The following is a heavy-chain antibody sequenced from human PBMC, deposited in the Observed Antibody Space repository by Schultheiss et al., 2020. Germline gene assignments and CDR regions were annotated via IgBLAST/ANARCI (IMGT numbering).Heavy chain of an antibody. CDR2: INHRGST. CDR1: GGSFSGHL. V-gene: IGHV4-34*01. CDR3: SRGGSSLYYLDV. Sequence: SETLSLTCAVYGGSFSGHLWTWIRQPPGKGLEWIGEINHRGSTNYNPSLKSRVTISVDRSKNQFSLKLISVTSADTAVSYCSRGGSSLYYLDVWGKGTTVTVSS. D-gene: IGHD6-13*01. J-gene: IGHJ6*03.